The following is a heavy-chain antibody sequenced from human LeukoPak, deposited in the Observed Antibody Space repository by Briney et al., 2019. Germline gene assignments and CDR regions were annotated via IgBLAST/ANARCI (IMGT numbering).Heavy chain of an antibody. D-gene: IGHD2/OR15-2a*01. CDR3: AKDRVSPGFNWFDP. CDR2: INGRGDNT. Sequence: GSLRLSCAASGVIISSYAMSWVRQAPGKGLEWVSAINGRGDNTYYADFVKGRFTISRDNSKSTAYLQMNSLRTEDTAVYYCAKDRVSPGFNWFDPWGQGTLVTVSS. CDR1: GVIISSYA. J-gene: IGHJ5*02. V-gene: IGHV3-23*01.